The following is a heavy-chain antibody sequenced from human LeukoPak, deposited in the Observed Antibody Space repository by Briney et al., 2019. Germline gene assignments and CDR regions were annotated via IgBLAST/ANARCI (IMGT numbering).Heavy chain of an antibody. V-gene: IGHV3-23*01. CDR1: GFTFSSYT. Sequence: GGSLRLSCAASGFTFSSYTMSWVREAPGKGLEWVSAISGSGGSTYYADSVKGRFTISRDNSKNTLYLQMNSLRAEDTAVYYCAKDHYSSGWYPTPFDYWGQGTLVTVSS. CDR2: ISGSGGST. J-gene: IGHJ4*02. D-gene: IGHD6-19*01. CDR3: AKDHYSSGWYPTPFDY.